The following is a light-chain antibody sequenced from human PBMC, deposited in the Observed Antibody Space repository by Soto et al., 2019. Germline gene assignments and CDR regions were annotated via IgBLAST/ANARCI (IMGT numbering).Light chain of an antibody. J-gene: IGLJ1*01. CDR2: GNV. Sequence: QSVLTQPPSVSGAPGQRVTLSCIGSSSSIGADHDVHWYQQLPGTAPKLLIYGNVNRPSGVPDRFSGSKSGASAALAITGLQAEDEADYSCQSYDSSLGFVFGTGTKVTVL. CDR3: QSYDSSLGFV. V-gene: IGLV1-40*01. CDR1: SSSIGADHD.